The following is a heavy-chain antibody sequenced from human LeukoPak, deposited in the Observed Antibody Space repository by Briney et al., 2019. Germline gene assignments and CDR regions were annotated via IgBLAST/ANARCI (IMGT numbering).Heavy chain of an antibody. Sequence: QPGGSLRLSCAASGFTFDDYAMHWVRQAPGKGLEWVSGISWNSGSIGYADSVKGRFTISRDNAKNSLYLQMNSLRAEDTALYYCAKGVTYVGGWFDPWGQGTLVTVSS. V-gene: IGHV3-9*01. CDR1: GFTFDDYA. CDR3: AKGVTYVGGWFDP. J-gene: IGHJ5*02. D-gene: IGHD2-21*02. CDR2: ISWNSGSI.